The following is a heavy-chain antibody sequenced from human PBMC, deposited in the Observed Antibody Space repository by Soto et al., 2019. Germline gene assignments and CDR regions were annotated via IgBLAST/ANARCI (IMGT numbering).Heavy chain of an antibody. CDR2: IYYSGST. V-gene: IGHV4-31*03. D-gene: IGHD2-21*01. J-gene: IGHJ4*02. CDR1: GGSISSGGYY. Sequence: QVQLQESGPGLVKPSQTLSLTCTVSGGSISSGGYYWSWIRQHPGKGLEWIGYIYYSGSTYYNPSLQSRVTLSVDTAKNQCSLKLSSVTAADTAVYYCALVSPHQFDYWVQGTLVTVS. CDR3: ALVSPHQFDY.